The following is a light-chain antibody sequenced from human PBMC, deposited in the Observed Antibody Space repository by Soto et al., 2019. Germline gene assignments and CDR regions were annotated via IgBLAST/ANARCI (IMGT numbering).Light chain of an antibody. CDR2: EVT. J-gene: IGLJ3*02. Sequence: QSALTQPASVSGSPGQSITISCTGTSSDIGAFDFVSWYQQHPAKAPRLIISEVTNRPSGVSYRFSGSKSGNTASLTISGLQAEDEADYFRSSFTSRDTLLFGGGTKLTVL. CDR1: SSDIGAFDF. CDR3: SSFTSRDTLL. V-gene: IGLV2-14*01.